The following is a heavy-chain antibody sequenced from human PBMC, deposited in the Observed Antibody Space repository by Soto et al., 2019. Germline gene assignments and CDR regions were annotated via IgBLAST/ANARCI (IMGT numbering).Heavy chain of an antibody. J-gene: IGHJ6*02. CDR2: ISYDGSNK. Sequence: GGSLRLSCAASGFTFSSYAMHWVRQAPGKGLEWVAVISYDGSNKYYADSVKGRFTISRDNSKNTLYLQMNSLRAEDTAVYYCAGDTVMGDYYGMDVWGQGTTVTVSS. V-gene: IGHV3-30-3*01. D-gene: IGHD4-4*01. CDR3: AGDTVMGDYYGMDV. CDR1: GFTFSSYA.